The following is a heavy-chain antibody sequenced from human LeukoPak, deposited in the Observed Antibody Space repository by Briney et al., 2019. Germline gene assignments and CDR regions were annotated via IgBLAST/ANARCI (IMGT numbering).Heavy chain of an antibody. D-gene: IGHD2-21*02. CDR3: ALCGGDCLGYYYFDY. CDR1: GYTFTGYY. J-gene: IGHJ4*02. Sequence: ASVKLSCKASGYTFTGYYMHWVRQAPGQGLEWMGWINPNSGGTNYAQKFQGRVTMTRDTSISTAYMELSRLRSDDTAVYYCALCGGDCLGYYYFDYWGQGTLVTVSS. V-gene: IGHV1-2*02. CDR2: INPNSGGT.